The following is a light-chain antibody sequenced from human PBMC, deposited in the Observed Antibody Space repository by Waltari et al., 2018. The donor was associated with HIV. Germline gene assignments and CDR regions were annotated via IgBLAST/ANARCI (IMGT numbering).Light chain of an antibody. CDR2: SAS. CDR3: QQSHAPPLT. Sequence: DIQVTQSPSSLSAYTGETVLITCRASQQIKNDLNLYHHKPGASPRLLIYSASGLQSGVPSRFTGSGSGTEFNFTISGLQSEDSATYYCQQSHAPPLTFGGGTKVEIK. V-gene: IGKV1-39*01. J-gene: IGKJ4*01. CDR1: QQIKND.